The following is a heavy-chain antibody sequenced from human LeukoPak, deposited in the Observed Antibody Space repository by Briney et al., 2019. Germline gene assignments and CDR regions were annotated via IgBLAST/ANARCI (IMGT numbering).Heavy chain of an antibody. J-gene: IGHJ4*02. V-gene: IGHV3-30-3*01. Sequence: GGSLRLSCAASGFTFSSYAMHWVRQAPGKGLEWVAVISYDGSNKYYADSVKGRFTISRDNSKNTLYLQMNSLRAEDTAVYYCATRALEWLLPVHWGQGTLATVSS. CDR2: ISYDGSNK. CDR1: GFTFSSYA. D-gene: IGHD3-3*01. CDR3: ATRALEWLLPVH.